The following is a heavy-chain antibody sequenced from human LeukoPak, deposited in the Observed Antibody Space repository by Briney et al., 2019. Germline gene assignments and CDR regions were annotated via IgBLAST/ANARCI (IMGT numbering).Heavy chain of an antibody. J-gene: IGHJ4*02. Sequence: SETLSLTCAVYGGSFSGYYWSWIRQPPGKGLEWIGEINHSGSTNYNPSLKSRVTISVDTSKNQFSLKLSSVTAADTAVYYCARNEGAVAGGKFHYWGEGRLVTVSS. CDR2: INHSGST. CDR3: ARNEGAVAGGKFHY. D-gene: IGHD6-19*01. V-gene: IGHV4-34*01. CDR1: GGSFSGYY.